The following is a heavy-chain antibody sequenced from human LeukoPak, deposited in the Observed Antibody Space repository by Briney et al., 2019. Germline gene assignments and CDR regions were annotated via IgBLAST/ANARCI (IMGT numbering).Heavy chain of an antibody. V-gene: IGHV5-51*01. Sequence: GESLKISCKGSGYSFTSFWIGWLRLMPGKGLEWMGIIYPGDSDTRYSPSFQGQVTISADKSISTAYLQWSSLKASDTAMYYCASLRSYSDAFDIWGQGTMVTVSS. CDR2: IYPGDSDT. CDR1: GYSFTSFW. CDR3: ASLRSYSDAFDI. J-gene: IGHJ3*02. D-gene: IGHD2-21*01.